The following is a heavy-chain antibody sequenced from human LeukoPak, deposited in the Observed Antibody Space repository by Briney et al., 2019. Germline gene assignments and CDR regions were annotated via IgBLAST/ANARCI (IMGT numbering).Heavy chain of an antibody. V-gene: IGHV1-18*01. J-gene: IGHJ4*02. CDR1: GYTFTSYG. CDR2: ISAFNGNT. Sequence: GASVKVSCKASGYTFTSYGISWARQAPGQGLEWMGWISAFNGNTNYAQMLQGRLTMTTDTSSSTAYIELRILRVDDAAVYYCATEVAGWLVLNYWGQGTLVTVSS. D-gene: IGHD6-19*01. CDR3: ATEVAGWLVLNY.